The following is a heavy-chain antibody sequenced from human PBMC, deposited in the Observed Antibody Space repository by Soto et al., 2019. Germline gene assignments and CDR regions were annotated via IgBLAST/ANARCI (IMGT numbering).Heavy chain of an antibody. V-gene: IGHV3-33*01. CDR2: IWYDGSNK. D-gene: IGHD6-6*01. CDR1: GFTFSSYG. Sequence: QVQLVESGGGVVQPGRSLRLSCAASGFTFSSYGMHWVRQAPGKGLEWVAVIWYDGSNKYYADSVKGRFTISRDNSKNTLYLQMNSLRAEDTAVYYCAIERDSSSSYFDYWGQGTLVTVSS. J-gene: IGHJ4*02. CDR3: AIERDSSSSYFDY.